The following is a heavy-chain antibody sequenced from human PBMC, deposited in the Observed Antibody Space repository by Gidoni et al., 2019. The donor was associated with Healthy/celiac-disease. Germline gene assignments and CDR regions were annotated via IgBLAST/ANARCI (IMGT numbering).Heavy chain of an antibody. D-gene: IGHD2-8*02. CDR3: ARARTGGRSFYFDY. CDR1: GGSISSSSYY. CDR2: IYYSGST. Sequence: QLQLQESGPGLVKPSETLSLTCTVSGGSISSSSYYWGWIRQPPGKGLEWIGSIYYSGSTYYNPSLKSRVTISVDTSKNQFSLKLSSVTAADTAVYYCARARTGGRSFYFDYWGQGTLVTVSS. V-gene: IGHV4-39*01. J-gene: IGHJ4*02.